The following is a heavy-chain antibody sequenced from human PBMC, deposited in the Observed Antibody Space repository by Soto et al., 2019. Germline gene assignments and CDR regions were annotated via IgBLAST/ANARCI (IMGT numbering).Heavy chain of an antibody. CDR2: INAGNGNT. CDR3: GRGRGGGASRGDY. D-gene: IGHD2-2*01. V-gene: IGHV1-3*05. J-gene: IGHJ4*02. CDR1: GYTFTSYA. Sequence: QVQLVQSGAEEKKPGASVKVSCKASGYTFTSYAMHWVRQAPGQRLEWMGWINAGNGNTKYSQKFQGRVTITRDTSPSAAQAGRTARRSEDPSAFFCGRGRGGGASRGDYWGQGTLVTVSS.